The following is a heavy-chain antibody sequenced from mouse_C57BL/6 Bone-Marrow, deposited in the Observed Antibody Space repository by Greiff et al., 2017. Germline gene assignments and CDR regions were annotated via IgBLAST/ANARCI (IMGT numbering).Heavy chain of an antibody. CDR2: IDPEIGDT. D-gene: IGHD2-3*01. J-gene: IGHJ2*01. V-gene: IGHV14-4*01. Sequence: VQLQQSGAELVRPGSSVKLSCTASGFNIKDDYIHWVKQRPEQGLEWIGWIDPEIGDTEYASKFQGKATITSDTSSNKAYLHRRSLPSEATAFYDRSTSDGNYFDFWGQGTPLTVAS. CDR1: GFNIKDDY. CDR3: STSDGNYFDF.